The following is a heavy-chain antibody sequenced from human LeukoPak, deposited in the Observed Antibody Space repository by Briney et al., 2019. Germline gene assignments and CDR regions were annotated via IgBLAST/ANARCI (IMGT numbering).Heavy chain of an antibody. J-gene: IGHJ4*02. Sequence: SETLSLTCAVSGGSISSSSYYWTWIRQPAGKGLEWIGRIYTSGNTNYNPSLKSRVTISVDTSKNQFSLKLSSVTAADTAVYYCARGDYYDSSGYYYGYFDKWGQGTLVTVSS. CDR2: IYTSGNT. V-gene: IGHV4-61*02. D-gene: IGHD3-22*01. CDR1: GGSISSSSYY. CDR3: ARGDYYDSSGYYYGYFDK.